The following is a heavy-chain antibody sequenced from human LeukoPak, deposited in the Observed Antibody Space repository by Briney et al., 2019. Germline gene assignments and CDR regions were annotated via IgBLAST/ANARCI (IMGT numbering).Heavy chain of an antibody. CDR1: GGSISSGGYY. V-gene: IGHV4-31*03. CDR3: ARAYLGAGWFDP. J-gene: IGHJ5*02. CDR2: IYYSGST. Sequence: SETLSLTCTVSGGSISSGGYYWSWIRQHPGKGLERIGYIYYSGSTYYNPSLKSRVTISVDTSKNQFSLKLSSVTAADTAVYYCARAYLGAGWFDPWGQGTLVTVSS. D-gene: IGHD3-16*01.